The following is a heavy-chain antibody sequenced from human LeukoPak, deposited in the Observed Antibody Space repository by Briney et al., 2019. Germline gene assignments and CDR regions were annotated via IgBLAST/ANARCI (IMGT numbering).Heavy chain of an antibody. Sequence: PGGSLRLSCVASGFTFSSYAMSWVRQAPGKGLEWVSAISGSGGSTYYADSVKGRFTISRDNSKNTLYLQMNSLRAEDTAVYYCAKEGLLWFGELPPRGYYFDYWGQGTLVTASS. D-gene: IGHD3-10*01. CDR2: ISGSGGST. J-gene: IGHJ4*02. V-gene: IGHV3-23*01. CDR3: AKEGLLWFGELPPRGYYFDY. CDR1: GFTFSSYA.